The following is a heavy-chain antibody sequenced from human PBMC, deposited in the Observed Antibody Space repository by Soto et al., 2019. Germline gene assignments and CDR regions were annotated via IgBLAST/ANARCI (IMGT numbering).Heavy chain of an antibody. V-gene: IGHV3-30*03. J-gene: IGHJ6*02. CDR1: GFTFSSYG. Sequence: QVQLVESGGGVVQPGRSLRLSCAASGFTFSSYGMHWVRQAPGKGLEWLAVISYDGSNKYYADSVKGRFTISRDNSKNTLYLQMNSLRAEDTAVYYCATGYYYGMDVWGQGTTVTVSS. CDR2: ISYDGSNK. D-gene: IGHD3-10*01. CDR3: ATGYYYGMDV.